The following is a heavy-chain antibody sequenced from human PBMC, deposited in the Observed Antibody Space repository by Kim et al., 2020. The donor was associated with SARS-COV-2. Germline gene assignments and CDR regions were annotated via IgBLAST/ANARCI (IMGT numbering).Heavy chain of an antibody. J-gene: IGHJ1*01. D-gene: IGHD3-22*01. CDR3: VNAGDYDISSYYGYFHH. V-gene: IGHV3-74*01. Sequence: SVDGRFTNSRDNAKNKLYLQMNSLRPEDTAVYYCVNAGDYDISSYYGYFHHWGKGTLVTVSS.